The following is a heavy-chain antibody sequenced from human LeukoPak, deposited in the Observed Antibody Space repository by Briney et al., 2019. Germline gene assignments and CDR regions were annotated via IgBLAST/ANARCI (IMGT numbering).Heavy chain of an antibody. D-gene: IGHD5-18*01. CDR2: IYYSGST. CDR1: GGSISSYY. CDR3: ARVSATAMVYYYYYYYMDV. V-gene: IGHV4-59*01. Sequence: SETLSLTCTVSGGSISSYYWSWIRQPPGKGLEWIGYIYYSGSTNYNPSLKSRVTISVDTSKNQFSLKLSSVTAADTAVYYCARVSATAMVYYYYYYYMDVWGKGTTVTVSS. J-gene: IGHJ6*03.